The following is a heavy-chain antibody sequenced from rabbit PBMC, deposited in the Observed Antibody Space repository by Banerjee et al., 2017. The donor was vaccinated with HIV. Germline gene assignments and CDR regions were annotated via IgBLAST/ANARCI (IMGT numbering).Heavy chain of an antibody. CDR2: IYISSSGST. CDR1: GFDLSSYYY. Sequence: QEQLEESGGDLVKPGASLTLTCTASGFDLSSYYYMCWVRQAPGKGLEWIACIYISSSGSTNYASWAKGRFTITKTSSTTVTLQMTSLTAADTATYFCARESYGGDAYAAGTFALRGQGTLVTVS. V-gene: IGHV1S45*01. J-gene: IGHJ3*01. D-gene: IGHD6-1*01. CDR3: ARESYGGDAYAAGTFAL.